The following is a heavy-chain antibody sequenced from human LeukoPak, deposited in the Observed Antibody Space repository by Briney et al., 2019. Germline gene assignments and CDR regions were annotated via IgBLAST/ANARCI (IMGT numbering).Heavy chain of an antibody. J-gene: IGHJ4*02. Sequence: GGSLRLSCAASGFTFSNHWMHWVRLVPGKGLVWVSHINNDGSRTSYADSVKGRFTVSRDNSKNTLYLQMNSLRAEDTAVYYCARDRYCSGGSCYSGFDYWGQGTLVTVSS. CDR2: INNDGSRT. CDR1: GFTFSNHW. D-gene: IGHD2-15*01. V-gene: IGHV3-74*01. CDR3: ARDRYCSGGSCYSGFDY.